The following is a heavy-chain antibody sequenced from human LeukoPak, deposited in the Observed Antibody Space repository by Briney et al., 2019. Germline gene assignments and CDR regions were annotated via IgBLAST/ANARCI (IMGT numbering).Heavy chain of an antibody. J-gene: IGHJ4*02. CDR3: AKSGSQWLAPDY. CDR1: GFTFSSYG. D-gene: IGHD6-19*01. CDR2: ISYDGHNE. V-gene: IGHV3-30*18. Sequence: GGSLRLSCAASGFTFSSYGMHWVRQAPGKGLEWVAVISYDGHNEYYGDSVKGRFTVSRDNSKNTLYLQMNSLRADDTALYYCAKSGSQWLAPDYWGQGTLVAVSS.